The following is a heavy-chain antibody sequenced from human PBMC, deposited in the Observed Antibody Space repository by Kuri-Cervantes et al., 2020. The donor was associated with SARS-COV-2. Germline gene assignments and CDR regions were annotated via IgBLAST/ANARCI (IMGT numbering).Heavy chain of an antibody. J-gene: IGHJ3*02. Sequence: WVRQPPGKGLEWIGSIYYSGSTYYNPSLKSRVTISVDTSKNQFSLKLSSVTAADTAVYYCARDSEVWSGSFDSWGQGTKVTVSS. CDR2: IYYSGST. D-gene: IGHD3-3*01. CDR3: ARDSEVWSGSFDS. V-gene: IGHV4-39*07.